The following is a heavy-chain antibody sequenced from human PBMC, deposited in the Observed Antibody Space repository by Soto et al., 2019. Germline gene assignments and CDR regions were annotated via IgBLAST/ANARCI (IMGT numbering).Heavy chain of an antibody. CDR3: ARETYYDSSGFDY. J-gene: IGHJ4*02. Sequence: GGSLRLSCAASGFTFSSYSLNWVRQAPGKGLEWVSTISSSSSYIYYADSVKGRFTISRDNAKNSLYLQMNSLRAEDTAVYYCARETYYDSSGFDYWGQGTLVTVSS. D-gene: IGHD3-22*01. V-gene: IGHV3-21*01. CDR2: ISSSSSYI. CDR1: GFTFSSYS.